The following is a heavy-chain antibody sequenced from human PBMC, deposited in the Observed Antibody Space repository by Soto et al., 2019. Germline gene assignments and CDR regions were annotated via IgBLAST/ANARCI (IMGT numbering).Heavy chain of an antibody. CDR3: ARVSSLTSPFDY. Sequence: QVQLVESGGGVVQPGRSLRLSCEASGFTFSSYGMHWVRQAPGKGLEWVAVIWYDGSNKYYADSVKGRFTISRDNSKNTLDLQMNSLRAQDTAVYYCARVSSLTSPFDYGGLVALVTVSA. J-gene: IGHJ4*02. D-gene: IGHD6-6*01. CDR2: IWYDGSNK. CDR1: GFTFSSYG. V-gene: IGHV3-33*01.